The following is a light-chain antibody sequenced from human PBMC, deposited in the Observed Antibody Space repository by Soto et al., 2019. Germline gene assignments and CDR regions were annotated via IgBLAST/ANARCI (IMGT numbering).Light chain of an antibody. Sequence: EIVLTQSPATLSLSPGERATLSCRASQSVRNNLAWYQQKPGLAPRLLISAASTRATGIPARFSGNGSETEFTLTIDSLQSEDYALYYCQQYNKWPPWTFGQGTKVDIK. CDR3: QQYNKWPPWT. V-gene: IGKV3-15*01. J-gene: IGKJ1*01. CDR1: QSVRNN. CDR2: AAS.